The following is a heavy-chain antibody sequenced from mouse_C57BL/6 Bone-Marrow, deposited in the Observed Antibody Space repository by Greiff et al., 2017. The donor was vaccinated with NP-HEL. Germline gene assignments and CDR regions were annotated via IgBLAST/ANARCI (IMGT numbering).Heavy chain of an antibody. D-gene: IGHD4-1*01. V-gene: IGHV1-4*01. CDR1: GYTFTSYT. J-gene: IGHJ2*01. CDR2: INPSSGYT. Sequence: QVQLKQSGAELARPGASVKMSCKASGYTFTSYTMHWVKQRPGQGLEWIGYINPSSGYTKYNQKFKDKATLTADKSSSTAYMQLSSLTSEDSAVYYCARAGTSRDFDYWGQGTTLTVSS. CDR3: ARAGTSRDFDY.